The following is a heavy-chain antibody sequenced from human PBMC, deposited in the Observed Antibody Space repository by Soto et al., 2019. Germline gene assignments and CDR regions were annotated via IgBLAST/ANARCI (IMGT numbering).Heavy chain of an antibody. CDR2: ISSDGMNT. J-gene: IGHJ4*02. D-gene: IGHD3-16*01. CDR1: GFTFSSHA. V-gene: IGHV3-30*04. Sequence: PGGSLRLSCVASGFTFSSHAMHWVRQAPGRGLEWVAVISSDGMNTLYADSVKGRFTISGDTSKNTLYLQMNNLRPEDTALYYCARDSMATNTYYDCRGFYDYWGQGSQVIVSS. CDR3: ARDSMATNTYYDCRGFYDY.